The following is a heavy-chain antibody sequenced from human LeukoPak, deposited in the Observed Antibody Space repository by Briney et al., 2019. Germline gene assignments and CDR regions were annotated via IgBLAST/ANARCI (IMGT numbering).Heavy chain of an antibody. CDR1: GFSFSSYD. D-gene: IGHD2-2*01. V-gene: IGHV3-23*01. J-gene: IGHJ3*01. CDR3: IVVVEPAGSDGFDV. Sequence: AGSLTLSCATSGFSFSSYDMTWVRQAPGKGLEWVSSISTSGRNTYYADSMKCRFTISRDNARNTLSLEMNSLTIEDTAVYYCIVVVEPAGSDGFDVWGQGTMITVSS. CDR2: ISTSGRNT.